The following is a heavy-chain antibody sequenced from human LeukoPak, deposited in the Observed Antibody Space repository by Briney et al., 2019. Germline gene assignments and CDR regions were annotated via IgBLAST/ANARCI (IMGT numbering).Heavy chain of an antibody. CDR1: GFTFSDYY. CDR3: ARAASGYYYDSSAPA. V-gene: IGHV3-11*04. J-gene: IGHJ4*02. Sequence: PGGSLRLSCAASGFTFSDYYMSWIRQAPGKGVEWVSYISSSGSTIYYADSVKGRFTISRDNAKNSLYLQMNSLRAEDTAVYYCARAASGYYYDSSAPAWGQGTLVTVSS. D-gene: IGHD3-22*01. CDR2: ISSSGSTI.